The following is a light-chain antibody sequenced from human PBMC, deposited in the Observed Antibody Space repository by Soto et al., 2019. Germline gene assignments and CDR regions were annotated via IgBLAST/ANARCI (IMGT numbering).Light chain of an antibody. V-gene: IGKV3-20*01. Sequence: EIVLTQSPGTLSLSPGERATLSCRASQSVSSSYLAWYQQKHGQAPRLLIYGASSRATGIPDRFSGSGSGTDFTLTISRLEPVVFAVYYCQLYVSRTFGQGTKVEIK. J-gene: IGKJ1*01. CDR2: GAS. CDR1: QSVSSSY. CDR3: QLYVSRT.